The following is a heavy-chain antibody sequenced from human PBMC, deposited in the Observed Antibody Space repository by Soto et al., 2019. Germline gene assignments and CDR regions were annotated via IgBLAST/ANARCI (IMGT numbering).Heavy chain of an antibody. J-gene: IGHJ6*02. CDR1: GYTFSSYG. Sequence: QVKLVQSGAEVKKPGASVKVSCKASGYTFSSYGINWVRQAPGQGLEWLGWISAYDGYTNYAQILQGRVSKTPDTATITGYLEPRSHRPADTGVYYCARGGYYDSSGSSHYHYYGLSVWGQGTSVTVAS. CDR3: ARGGYYDSSGSSHYHYYGLSV. V-gene: IGHV1-18*01. CDR2: ISAYDGYT. D-gene: IGHD6-19*01.